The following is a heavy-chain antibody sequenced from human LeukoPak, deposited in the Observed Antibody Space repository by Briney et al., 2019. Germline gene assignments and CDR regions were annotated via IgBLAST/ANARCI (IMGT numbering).Heavy chain of an antibody. V-gene: IGHV3-21*01. J-gene: IGHJ4*02. CDR2: ISSSSSYI. CDR3: ASDLEYSSSSDYNY. Sequence: GGSLRLSCAASGFTFSSYSMNWVRQAPGKGLEWVSSISSSSSYIYYADSVKGRFTISGDNAKNSLYLQMNSLRAEDTAVYYCASDLEYSSSSDYNYWGQGTLVTVSS. CDR1: GFTFSSYS. D-gene: IGHD6-6*01.